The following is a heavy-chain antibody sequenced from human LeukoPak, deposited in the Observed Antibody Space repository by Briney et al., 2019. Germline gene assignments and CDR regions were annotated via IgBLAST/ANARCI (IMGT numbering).Heavy chain of an antibody. CDR3: ARGGYSSGLRYWYFDL. Sequence: GGSLRLSCAASGFIFSDAWMSWVRQAPGKGLEWVSVIYSGGSTYFADSVKGRFTISRDNSKNTLYLQMNSLRAEDTAVYYCARGGYSSGLRYWYFDLWGRGTLVTVSS. CDR2: IYSGGST. D-gene: IGHD6-19*01. CDR1: GFIFSDAW. V-gene: IGHV3-53*01. J-gene: IGHJ2*01.